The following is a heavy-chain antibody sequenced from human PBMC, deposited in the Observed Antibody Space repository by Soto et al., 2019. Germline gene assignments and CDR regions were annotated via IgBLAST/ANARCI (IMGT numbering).Heavy chain of an antibody. Sequence: PSETLSLTCAVYGGSFSGYYWSWIRQPPGKGLEWIGEINHSGSTNYNPSLKSRVTISVDTSMNQFSLKLSSVTAADTAVYYCARGRGCSSTSCYYYYYYMDVWGKGTTVTVSS. CDR3: ARGRGCSSTSCYYYYYYMDV. D-gene: IGHD2-2*01. CDR1: GGSFSGYY. J-gene: IGHJ6*03. CDR2: INHSGST. V-gene: IGHV4-34*01.